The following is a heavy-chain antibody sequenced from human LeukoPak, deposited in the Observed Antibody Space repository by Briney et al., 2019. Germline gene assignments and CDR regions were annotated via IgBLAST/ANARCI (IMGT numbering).Heavy chain of an antibody. D-gene: IGHD1-26*01. V-gene: IGHV3-7*01. CDR1: GFTFSSYW. J-gene: IGHJ4*02. CDR3: ASLPRQWELLADY. CDR2: IKQDGSEK. Sequence: PGGSLRLSCAASGFTFSSYWMSWVRQAPGKGLEWVANIKQDGSEKYYVDSVKGRFTISRDNAKNSLYLQMNSLRAEDTAVYYCASLPRQWELLADYWGQGTLVTVSS.